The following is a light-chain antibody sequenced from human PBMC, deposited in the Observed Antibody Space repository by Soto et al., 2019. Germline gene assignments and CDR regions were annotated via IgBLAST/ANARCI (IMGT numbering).Light chain of an antibody. CDR1: QSVSRH. J-gene: IGKJ1*01. V-gene: IGKV3-20*01. CDR3: QHYSSQT. CDR2: GAS. Sequence: EIVLTQSPATLSLSPGERATLSCRASQSVSRHLAWYQQRPGQAPRLLIYGASSRATGIPDRFSGSGSGTDFTLTISRLEPEDSAVYFCQHYSSQTFGQGTKVDI.